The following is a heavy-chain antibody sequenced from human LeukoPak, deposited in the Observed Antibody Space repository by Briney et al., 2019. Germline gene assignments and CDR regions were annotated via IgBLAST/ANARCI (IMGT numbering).Heavy chain of an antibody. V-gene: IGHV4-30-2*01. CDR1: GGSISSGGYY. D-gene: IGHD5-18*01. Sequence: PSETLSLTCTVSGGSISSGGYYWSWIRQPPGKGLEWIGYIYHSGSTYYNPSLKSRVTISVDRSKNQFSLKLSSVTAADTAVYYCAREQRLLADIWGQGTMVTVSS. CDR3: AREQRLLADI. CDR2: IYHSGST. J-gene: IGHJ3*02.